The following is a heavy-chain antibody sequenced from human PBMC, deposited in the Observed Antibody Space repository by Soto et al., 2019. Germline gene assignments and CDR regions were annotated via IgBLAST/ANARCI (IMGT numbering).Heavy chain of an antibody. Sequence: QEQLVEFGGGVVQPGRSLRLSCVASGFTFSSHGMHWVRQAPGKGLEWVAVIWYDGSNKYYADSVKGRFTVSRDNSKNTLYLQMNSLRADDTAVYYCARWGDDKKMDVWGQGTTVTVSS. CDR3: ARWGDDKKMDV. CDR2: IWYDGSNK. D-gene: IGHD3-16*01. V-gene: IGHV3-33*01. J-gene: IGHJ6*02. CDR1: GFTFSSHG.